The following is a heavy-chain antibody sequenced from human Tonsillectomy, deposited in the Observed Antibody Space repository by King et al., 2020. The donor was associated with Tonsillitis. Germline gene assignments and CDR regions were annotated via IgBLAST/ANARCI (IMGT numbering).Heavy chain of an antibody. V-gene: IGHV3-23*04. CDR2: VSPSGSTT. D-gene: IGHD3-16*01. Sequence: EVQLVESGGGLVQPGGSLRLSCTASGFIFSNYAMSCVRQAPGKGLEWVSAVSPSGSTTYYADSVKGRFTISRDNSKNTLYLQMNSLRAADTAVYYCAKVPPRSRIPYYSGDWGQGTLVTVSS. J-gene: IGHJ4*02. CDR1: GFIFSNYA. CDR3: AKVPPRSRIPYYSGD.